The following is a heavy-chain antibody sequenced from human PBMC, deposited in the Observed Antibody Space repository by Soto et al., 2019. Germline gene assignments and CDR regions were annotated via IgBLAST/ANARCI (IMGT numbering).Heavy chain of an antibody. CDR3: ARRDYGTSDS. Sequence: EVRLLESGGGLVQPGGSLRLSCAASGFTFSNYAMNWVRQAPGKGLEWVSGISGRGGSTYYADPVKGRFTISRDNRNNTPYLQMNSLSAEDTARYYCARRDYGTSDSWCQGTLVTVSS. J-gene: IGHJ4*02. D-gene: IGHD4-17*01. CDR2: ISGRGGST. CDR1: GFTFSNYA. V-gene: IGHV3-23*01.